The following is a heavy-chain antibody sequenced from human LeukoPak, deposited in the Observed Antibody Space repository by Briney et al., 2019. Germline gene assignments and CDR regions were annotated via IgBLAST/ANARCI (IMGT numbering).Heavy chain of an antibody. Sequence: GGSLRLSCVASGFAFWSHGMHWVRQVPGQGLQWVASVWYDGSNKYYADFAQGRFIIPRDNPKNTLYLEMNSLRVEDTAVYFCTKDRGYSFIGAMDAWGQGTTVSVSS. CDR2: VWYDGSNK. CDR1: GFAFWSHG. D-gene: IGHD5-12*01. V-gene: IGHV3-30*02. CDR3: TKDRGYSFIGAMDA. J-gene: IGHJ6*02.